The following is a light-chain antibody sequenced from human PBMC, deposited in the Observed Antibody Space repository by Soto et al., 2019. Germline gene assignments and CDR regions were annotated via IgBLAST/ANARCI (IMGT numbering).Light chain of an antibody. V-gene: IGKV3-20*01. CDR3: QQYGSSPYT. CDR2: DAS. Sequence: EFVLTQSPGTLSLSPGERATLSCRASQSVRSNYLAWYQQKLGQAPRLLMYDASSRAGGIPDRFRGSGSGTDFTLTITRLEPEDFAVYYCQQYGSSPYTFGQGTKLEIK. CDR1: QSVRSNY. J-gene: IGKJ2*01.